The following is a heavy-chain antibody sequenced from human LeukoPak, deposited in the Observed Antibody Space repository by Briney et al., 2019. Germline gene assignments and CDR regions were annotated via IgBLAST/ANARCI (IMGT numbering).Heavy chain of an antibody. CDR2: IYYTGTT. CDR3: ARYGSRTFDY. D-gene: IGHD3-10*01. Sequence: SQTLSLTCTVSGGSINSGDYYRSWIRQPPGKGLEWIGYIYYTGTTYYNPSLKSRVTISVDTSKNQFSLKLSSVTAADTAVYYCARYGSRTFDYWGQGTLVTVSS. J-gene: IGHJ4*02. CDR1: GGSINSGDYY. V-gene: IGHV4-30-4*01.